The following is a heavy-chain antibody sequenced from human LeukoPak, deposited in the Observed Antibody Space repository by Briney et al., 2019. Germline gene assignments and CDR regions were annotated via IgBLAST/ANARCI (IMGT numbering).Heavy chain of an antibody. V-gene: IGHV3-21*01. CDR2: ISSSSTYK. J-gene: IGHJ3*02. D-gene: IGHD4-17*01. CDR3: ARPTTMTTIAADAFDI. CDR1: GFSFSSHW. Sequence: NPGGSLRLSCAASGFSFSSHWMSWIRQAPGKGLEWVSSISSSSTYKYYADSVKGRFTISRDNAKNSLYLQMNSLRAEDTAVYYCARPTTMTTIAADAFDIWGQGTMVTVSS.